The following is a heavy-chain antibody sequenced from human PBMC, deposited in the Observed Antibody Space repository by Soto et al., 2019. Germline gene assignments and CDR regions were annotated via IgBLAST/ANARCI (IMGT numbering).Heavy chain of an antibody. CDR1: GGSISSGGYY. D-gene: IGHD5-12*01. CDR2: LYYSGST. CDR3: ARVIVATIGGWYFDL. V-gene: IGHV4-31*03. Sequence: QVQLQESGPGLVKPSQTLSLTCTVSGGSISSGGYYWSWIRQHPGKGLEWIGYLYYSGSTYYNPSLKTRVTISVDTSNNQFSLKLSSVTAADTAVYYCARVIVATIGGWYFDLWGRGTLVTVSS. J-gene: IGHJ2*01.